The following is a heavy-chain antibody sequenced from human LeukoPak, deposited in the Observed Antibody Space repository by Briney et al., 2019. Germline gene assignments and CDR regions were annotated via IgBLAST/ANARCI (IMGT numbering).Heavy chain of an antibody. V-gene: IGHV3-7*01. D-gene: IGHD1-26*01. J-gene: IGHJ4*02. Sequence: GGSLRLSCAVSGSTSSRNFMSWVRQTPEKGLEWVANIDQDGSEKNYVDSVKGRFTISRDNAKNSLFLQKNSLRAEDTAIYYCASGAGWESGYWGQGTLVTVSS. CDR3: ASGAGWESGY. CDR1: GSTSSRNF. CDR2: IDQDGSEK.